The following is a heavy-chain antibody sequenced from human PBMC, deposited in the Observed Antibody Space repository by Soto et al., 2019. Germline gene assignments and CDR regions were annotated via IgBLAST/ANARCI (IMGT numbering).Heavy chain of an antibody. D-gene: IGHD3-16*01. CDR1: EVTFSSYA. J-gene: IGHJ4*02. CDR2: ISYDGSNK. V-gene: IGHV3-30-3*01. CDR3: ARDPHYDYVWAGSCFDY. Sequence: WLPLRHSCAAAEVTFSSYAMHWVRQAPGKGLEWVAVISYDGSNKYYADSVKGRFTISRDNSKNTLYLQMNSLRAEDTAVYYCARDPHYDYVWAGSCFDYWGQGTLVTVSS.